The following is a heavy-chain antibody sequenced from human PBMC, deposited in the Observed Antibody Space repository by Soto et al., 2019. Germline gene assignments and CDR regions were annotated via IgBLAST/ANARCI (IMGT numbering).Heavy chain of an antibody. V-gene: IGHV1-69*13. CDR2: IIPIFGTA. CDR1: GCTFSSYA. Sequence: SVKVSCKASGCTFSSYAISWVRQAPGQGLEWMGGIIPIFGTANYAQKFQGRVTITADEATSTAYMELSSLRSEDTAVYYCARVAAMNYYFDYWGQGTLVTVSS. J-gene: IGHJ4*02. D-gene: IGHD1-7*01. CDR3: ARVAAMNYYFDY.